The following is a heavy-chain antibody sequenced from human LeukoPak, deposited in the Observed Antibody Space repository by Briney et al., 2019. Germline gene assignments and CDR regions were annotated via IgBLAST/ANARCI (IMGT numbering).Heavy chain of an antibody. D-gene: IGHD2-2*01. CDR3: ARGGPYCSSTSCQKILDY. V-gene: IGHV4-34*01. J-gene: IGHJ4*02. Sequence: SETLSLTCAVYGGSFSGYYWSWIRQPPGKGLEWIGEINHGGSTNYNPSLKSRVTISVDTSKNQFSLKLSSVTAADTAVYYCARGGPYCSSTSCQKILDYWGQGTLVTVSS. CDR2: INHGGST. CDR1: GGSFSGYY.